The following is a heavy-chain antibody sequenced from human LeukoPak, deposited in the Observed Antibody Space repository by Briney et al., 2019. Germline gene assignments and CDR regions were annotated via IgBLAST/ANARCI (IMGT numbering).Heavy chain of an antibody. V-gene: IGHV4-4*02. J-gene: IGHJ5*02. CDR2: IYHSGSS. Sequence: SETLSLTCAVSGGSISSSHWWSWVRQPPGKGLEWLGEIYHSGSSNYNPSLKSRVTISVDKSKNQFSLRLSSVTAADTAVYYCGRKLAATGTGWFDPWGQGTLVTVSS. CDR1: GGSISSSHW. D-gene: IGHD6-13*01. CDR3: GRKLAATGTGWFDP.